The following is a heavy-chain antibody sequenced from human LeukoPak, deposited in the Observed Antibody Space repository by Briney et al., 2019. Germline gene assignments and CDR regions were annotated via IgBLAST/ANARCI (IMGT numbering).Heavy chain of an antibody. J-gene: IGHJ4*01. Sequence: ASVKVSCKASGGTFSSYAISWVRQAPGQGLEWMGGIIPIFATANYAQKFQGRVTITADESTSTAYMELSSLRSEDTAVYYCARGPITTRSHFDYWGQGTLSPSPQ. D-gene: IGHD2-2*01. CDR3: ARGPITTRSHFDY. CDR1: GGTFSSYA. V-gene: IGHV1-69*13. CDR2: IIPIFATA.